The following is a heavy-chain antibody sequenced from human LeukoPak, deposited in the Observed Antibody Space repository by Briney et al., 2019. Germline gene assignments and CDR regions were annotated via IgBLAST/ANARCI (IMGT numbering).Heavy chain of an antibody. CDR3: ARDKVVVGATADF. CDR2: IFQSGTT. V-gene: IGHV4-38-2*02. D-gene: IGHD1-26*01. CDR1: GYSISSGYY. Sequence: SETLSLTCTVSGYSISSGYYCGWIRHPPGKGLEWIGSIFQSGTTFYNPSLKSRVTMSVDTSKNQFSLKLTSVTAADTAVYYCARDKVVVGATADFWGQGTLVTVSS. J-gene: IGHJ4*02.